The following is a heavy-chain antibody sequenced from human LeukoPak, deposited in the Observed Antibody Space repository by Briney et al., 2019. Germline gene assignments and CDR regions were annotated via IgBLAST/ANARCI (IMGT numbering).Heavy chain of an antibody. V-gene: IGHV3-48*03. Sequence: GGSLRLSCAASGFSLRSSEMNWFRQSPGKGPEWVAHINSADNVEYYTDSVRGRFTMSRANAKDLLYLQMNSPRDEDTAVYYCARDTVNGPFVISLDLWGQGVLVTVSS. J-gene: IGHJ5*02. CDR2: INSADNVE. D-gene: IGHD2-8*01. CDR1: GFSLRSSE. CDR3: ARDTVNGPFVISLDL.